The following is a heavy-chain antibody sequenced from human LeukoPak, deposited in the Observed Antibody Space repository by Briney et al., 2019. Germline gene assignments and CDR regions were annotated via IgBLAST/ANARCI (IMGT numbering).Heavy chain of an antibody. Sequence: RTSETLSLTCAVSGYSISSGYYWGWIRQPPGKGLEWIGSIYHSGSTYYNPSLKSRVTMSVDTSKNQFSLKLSSVTAADTAVYYCARDLRSSGYSGYDYYYYMDVWGKGTTVTVSS. CDR1: GYSISSGYY. J-gene: IGHJ6*03. D-gene: IGHD5-12*01. V-gene: IGHV4-38-2*02. CDR2: IYHSGST. CDR3: ARDLRSSGYSGYDYYYYMDV.